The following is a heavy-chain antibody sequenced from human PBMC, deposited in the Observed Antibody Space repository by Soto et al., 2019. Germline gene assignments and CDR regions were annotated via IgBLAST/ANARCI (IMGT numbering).Heavy chain of an antibody. V-gene: IGHV1-69*01. CDR2: IIPIFGTA. J-gene: IGHJ4*02. D-gene: IGHD1-26*01. Sequence: QVQLVQSGAEVQKPGSSVKVSCKASGGTFSSYAISWVRQAPGQGLEWMGGIIPIFGTANYAQKFQGRVTITADESTSTAYMVLSSLRSEDTAVYYCARGHSGSYYGLWWFDYWGQGPLVTVSS. CDR1: GGTFSSYA. CDR3: ARGHSGSYYGLWWFDY.